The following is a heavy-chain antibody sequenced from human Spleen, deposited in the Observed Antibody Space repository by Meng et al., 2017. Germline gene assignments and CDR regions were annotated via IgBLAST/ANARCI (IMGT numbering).Heavy chain of an antibody. J-gene: IGHJ4*02. CDR2: INPNSGGT. D-gene: IGHD6-13*01. CDR1: GYTFTGYY. V-gene: IGHV1-2*06. Sequence: ASVKVSCKASGYTFTGYYMHWVRQAPGQGLEWMGRINPNSGGTNYAQKFQGRVTMTRDTSISTAYMELSGLRSDDTAMYYYARDEDISAAGKLFGDYWGQGTLVTVSS. CDR3: ARDEDISAAGKLFGDY.